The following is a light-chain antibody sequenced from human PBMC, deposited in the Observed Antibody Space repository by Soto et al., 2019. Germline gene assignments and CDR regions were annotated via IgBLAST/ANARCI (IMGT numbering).Light chain of an antibody. CDR3: QQRSHWPRT. CDR2: DAS. J-gene: IGKJ4*01. CDR1: QSVSSY. V-gene: IGKV3-11*01. Sequence: EIVLTQSPAILSLSPGERATLSCRASQSVSSYIAWYQQKPGQAPRLLIYDASNRATGIPARFSGSWSGTDFSLTITSLEPEDFAVYCCQQRSHWPRTFGGGTKLEIK.